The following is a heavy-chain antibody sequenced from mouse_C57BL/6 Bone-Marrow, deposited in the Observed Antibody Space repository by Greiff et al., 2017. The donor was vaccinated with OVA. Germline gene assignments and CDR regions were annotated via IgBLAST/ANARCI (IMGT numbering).Heavy chain of an antibody. CDR1: GYTFTDYY. CDR2: IYPGSGNT. Sequence: VQGVESGAELVRPGASVKLSCKASGYTFTDYYINWVKQRPGQGLEWIARIYPGSGNTYYNEKFKGKATLTAEKSYSTAYMQLSSLTSEDSAVYFCAAGSWYFDYWGQGTTLTVSS. V-gene: IGHV1-76*01. CDR3: AAGSWYFDY. D-gene: IGHD1-1*01. J-gene: IGHJ2*01.